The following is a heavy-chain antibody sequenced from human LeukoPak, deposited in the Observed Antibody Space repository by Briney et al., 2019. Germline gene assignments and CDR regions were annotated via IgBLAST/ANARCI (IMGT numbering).Heavy chain of an antibody. CDR2: MNPKSGAT. V-gene: IGHV1-2*02. J-gene: IGHJ6*03. CDR3: ARGSDYDDYFYMDF. CDR1: GYSFTSYW. Sequence: GESLKISCKGSGYSFTSYWIGWVRQMPGKGLEWMGWMNPKSGATDYARKFQGRVTMTRDTSISTAYMELTRLRSDDTAVYFCARGSDYDDYFYMDFWGKGTTVTVSS.